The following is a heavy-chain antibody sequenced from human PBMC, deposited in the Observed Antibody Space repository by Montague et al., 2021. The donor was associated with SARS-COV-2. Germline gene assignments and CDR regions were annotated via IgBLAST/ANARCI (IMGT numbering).Heavy chain of an antibody. J-gene: IGHJ3*02. CDR2: IYYSGST. V-gene: IGHV4-39*01. CDR1: GGSISSSSYT. CDR3: ATYYDILTGYYIDAFDI. Sequence: SETLSLTCNVSGGSISSSSYTWRWIGMPPGKGLEWIGSIYYSGSTYYNPSLKSRATFSVDTSKNQFCLKLSSVTAADTAVYYCATYYDILTGYYIDAFDIWGQGTMVTVSS. D-gene: IGHD3-9*01.